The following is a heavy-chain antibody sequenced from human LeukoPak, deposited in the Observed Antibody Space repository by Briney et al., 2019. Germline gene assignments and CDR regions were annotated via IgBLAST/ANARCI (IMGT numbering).Heavy chain of an antibody. Sequence: GGSLRLSCAASGFTLGGYWMHWVRQAPGKGLVWVSRCKSDGSSTNYADSVKGRFIISSDNAKNTLYLQMNSLRAEDTAVYYCARDLNWAFDYWGQGTLVTVSS. D-gene: IGHD7-27*01. CDR1: GFTLGGYW. CDR2: CKSDGSST. J-gene: IGHJ4*02. CDR3: ARDLNWAFDY. V-gene: IGHV3-74*01.